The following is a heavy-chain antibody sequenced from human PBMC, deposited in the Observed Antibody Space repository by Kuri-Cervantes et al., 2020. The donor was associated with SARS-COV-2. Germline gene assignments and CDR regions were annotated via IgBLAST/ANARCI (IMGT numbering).Heavy chain of an antibody. V-gene: IGHV3-30*18. D-gene: IGHD3-9*01. CDR2: ISYDGSNK. Sequence: GESLKISCAASGFTFSSYWMSWVRQAPGKGLEWVAVISYDGSNKYYADSVKGRFTISRDNSKNTLYLQMNSLRAEDTAVYYCAKVERVLRYFDWLPDYWGQGTLVTVSS. CDR1: GFTFSSYW. J-gene: IGHJ4*02. CDR3: AKVERVLRYFDWLPDY.